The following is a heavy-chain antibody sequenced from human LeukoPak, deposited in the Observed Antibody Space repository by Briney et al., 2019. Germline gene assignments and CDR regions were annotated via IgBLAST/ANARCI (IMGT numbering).Heavy chain of an antibody. CDR1: GGSISNYY. V-gene: IGHV4-59*08. J-gene: IGHJ4*02. Sequence: SETLSLTCTVSGGSISNYYWNWIRQPPGKGLEWIGYIYYSGTTNYNPSLKSRVTTSVDTSKNEFSLNLSSVTAADTAVYYCARAGTNLGDYDYWGQGTLVTVSS. D-gene: IGHD4-17*01. CDR3: ARAGTNLGDYDY. CDR2: IYYSGTT.